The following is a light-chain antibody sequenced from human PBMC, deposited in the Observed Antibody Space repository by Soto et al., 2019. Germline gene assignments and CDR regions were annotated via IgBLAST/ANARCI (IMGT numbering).Light chain of an antibody. CDR2: GAA. CDR3: QQYHNWPA. CDR1: QSVFSS. J-gene: IGKJ1*01. V-gene: IGKV3-15*01. Sequence: EIVLTQSPGTLSLSPGERGTLSFRASQSVFSSLAWYQQKPGQAPRLLIYGAATRATGIPARFSGSGSGTEFTLTISSLQSEDFAVYYCQQYHNWPAFGQGTKVDIK.